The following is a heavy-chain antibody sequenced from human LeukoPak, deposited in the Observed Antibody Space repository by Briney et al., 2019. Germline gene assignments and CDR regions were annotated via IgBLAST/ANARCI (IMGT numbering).Heavy chain of an antibody. D-gene: IGHD4-11*01. CDR1: GFTFSTYW. V-gene: IGHV3-7*01. Sequence: GGSLILSCAASGFTFSTYWMSWVRQAPGKGLEWVANIKTDGSETYYVDSEKGRFTISRDNAKNSLYLQMNSLRVEDTAVYYCARTPTGTLDYWGQGTLVTVSS. CDR3: ARTPTGTLDY. CDR2: IKTDGSET. J-gene: IGHJ4*02.